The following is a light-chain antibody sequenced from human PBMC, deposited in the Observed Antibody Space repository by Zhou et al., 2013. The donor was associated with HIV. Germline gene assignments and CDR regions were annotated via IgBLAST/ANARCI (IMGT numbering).Light chain of an antibody. CDR1: QSVGNN. J-gene: IGKJ1*01. CDR2: GAS. Sequence: EIVMTQSPATLSASPGEGVTLSCRASQSVGNNLAWYQHKLGQTPRLLIYGASSRPIGIPDRFSGSGSGTDFTLTINSLQSEDFAVYYCQQYDNWPPWTFGQGTKVEMK. V-gene: IGKV3-15*01. CDR3: QQYDNWPPWT.